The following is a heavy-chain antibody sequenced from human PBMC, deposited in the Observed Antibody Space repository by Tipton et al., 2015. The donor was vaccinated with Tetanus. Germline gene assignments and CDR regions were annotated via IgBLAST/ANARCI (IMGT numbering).Heavy chain of an antibody. D-gene: IGHD3-22*01. CDR3: ARDRGDYIYSGMDV. V-gene: IGHV1-2*02. CDR2: IDPNSGAT. J-gene: IGHJ6*02. CDR1: GYTFTGYY. Sequence: QLVQSGAEMKKPGASVKVSCKASGYTFTGYYIYWVRQAPGQGLEWMGWIDPNSGATVYAQKFQGRAPMTRDTSISTAYMELRSLRSDDTAVYYCARDRGDYIYSGMDVWGPGTTVTVS.